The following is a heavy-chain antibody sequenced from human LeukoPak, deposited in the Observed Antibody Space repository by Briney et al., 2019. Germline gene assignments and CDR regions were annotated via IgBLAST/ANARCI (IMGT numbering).Heavy chain of an antibody. J-gene: IGHJ5*02. CDR1: GGSFSGYY. V-gene: IGHV4-34*01. CDR3: ARGGVVVAATRSRFDP. D-gene: IGHD2-15*01. CDR2: INHSGST. Sequence: SETLSLTCAVYGGSFSGYYWSWIRQPPGKGLEWIGEINHSGSTNYNPSLKSRVTISVDTSKNQFSLKLISVAAAATAVYYGARGGVVVAATRSRFDPWGQGTLVTVSS.